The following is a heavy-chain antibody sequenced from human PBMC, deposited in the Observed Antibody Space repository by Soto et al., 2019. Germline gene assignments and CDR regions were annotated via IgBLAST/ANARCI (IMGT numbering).Heavy chain of an antibody. J-gene: IGHJ6*02. CDR2: ISSSSSYI. Sequence: AGGSLRLSCAASGFTFSSYSMNWVRQAPGKGLEWVSSISSSSSYIYYADSVKGRFTISRDNAKNSLYLQMNSLRAEDTAVYYCARANRRGIAAAGTFFYGMDVWGQGTTVTVSS. CDR3: ARANRRGIAAAGTFFYGMDV. D-gene: IGHD6-13*01. V-gene: IGHV3-21*01. CDR1: GFTFSSYS.